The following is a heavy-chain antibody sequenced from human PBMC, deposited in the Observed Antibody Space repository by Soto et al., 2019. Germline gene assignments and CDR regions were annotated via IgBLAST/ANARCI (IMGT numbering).Heavy chain of an antibody. V-gene: IGHV4-59*08. Sequence: QVQLQESGPGLVKPWETLSLTCTVSGGSIRSYYLSWIRQPPGKGLEWIGYVYYSGSTNYNPSLKSRVTISVDTSKNQFSLKLSSVTAADTSVYYCARRWGYAIDYWGQGTLVTVSS. CDR2: VYYSGST. CDR3: ARRWGYAIDY. D-gene: IGHD2-8*01. CDR1: GGSIRSYY. J-gene: IGHJ4*02.